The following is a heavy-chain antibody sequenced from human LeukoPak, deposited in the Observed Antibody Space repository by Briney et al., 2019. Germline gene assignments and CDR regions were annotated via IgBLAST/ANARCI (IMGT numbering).Heavy chain of an antibody. CDR1: GFTFNNYW. D-gene: IGHD3-10*01. J-gene: IGHJ4*02. V-gene: IGHV3-74*01. Sequence: PGGSLRLSCAASGFTFNNYWMHWVRQAPGKGLVWVSRINSDGSSTNYADSVKGRFTISRDNAKNALYLQMNSLRAEDTAVYYCARDTITMVRGITGMGYWGQGTLVTVSS. CDR3: ARDTITMVRGITGMGY. CDR2: INSDGSST.